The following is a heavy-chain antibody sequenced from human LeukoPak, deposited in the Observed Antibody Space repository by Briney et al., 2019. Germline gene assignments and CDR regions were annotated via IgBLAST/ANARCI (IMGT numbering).Heavy chain of an antibody. CDR1: GGTFSSYA. Sequence: ASVKVSCKASGGTFSSYAISWVRQAPGQGLEWMGGIIPIFGTANYAQKFQGRVTITADESTSTAYMELSSLRSEDTAVYYCARGSYTRDILTGGPPDYWGQGTLVTVSS. V-gene: IGHV1-69*13. CDR3: ARGSYTRDILTGGPPDY. CDR2: IIPIFGTA. D-gene: IGHD3-9*01. J-gene: IGHJ4*02.